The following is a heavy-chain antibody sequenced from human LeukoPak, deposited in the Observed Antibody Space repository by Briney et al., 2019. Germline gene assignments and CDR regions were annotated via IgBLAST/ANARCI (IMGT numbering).Heavy chain of an antibody. CDR1: GFTFSSYA. J-gene: IGHJ4*02. Sequence: GGSLRLSCAASGFTFSSYAMSWVRQAPGKGLEWVSAISGSGGSTYYADSVKGRFTISRDNSKNTLYLQMNSLGAEDTAVYYCAKGSIGDSFFDYWGQGTLVTVSS. CDR2: ISGSGGST. D-gene: IGHD2-21*02. V-gene: IGHV3-23*01. CDR3: AKGSIGDSFFDY.